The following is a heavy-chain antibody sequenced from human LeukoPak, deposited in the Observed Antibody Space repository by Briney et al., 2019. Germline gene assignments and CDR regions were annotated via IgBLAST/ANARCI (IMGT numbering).Heavy chain of an antibody. D-gene: IGHD3-10*01. Sequence: GGSLRLSCAASGFTLSSYGMHWVRQAPGKGLEWVAFTQYDGSNKYYADSVKGRFTISRDNSQSTLFLHMTSLRADDTAVYFCAKAGALVRGVTAIFDYWGQGTLVTVSS. V-gene: IGHV3-30*02. J-gene: IGHJ4*02. CDR3: AKAGALVRGVTAIFDY. CDR2: TQYDGSNK. CDR1: GFTLSSYG.